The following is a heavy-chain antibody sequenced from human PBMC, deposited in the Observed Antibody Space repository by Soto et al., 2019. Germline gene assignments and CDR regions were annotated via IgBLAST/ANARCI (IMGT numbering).Heavy chain of an antibody. V-gene: IGHV1-69*01. CDR1: GGTFSSYA. D-gene: IGHD5-12*01. CDR2: IIPIFGTA. J-gene: IGHJ5*02. CDR3: ARGVGGYDWRGDWFDP. Sequence: QVQLVQSGAEVKKPGSSVKVSCKASGGTFSSYAISWVRQAPGQGLEWMGGIIPIFGTANYAQKFQGRVTITADESTSTAYMEPSSLRSEDTAVYYCARGVGGYDWRGDWFDPWGQGTLVTVSS.